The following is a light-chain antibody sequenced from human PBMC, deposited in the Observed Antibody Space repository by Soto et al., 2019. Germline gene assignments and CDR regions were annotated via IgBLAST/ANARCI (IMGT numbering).Light chain of an antibody. J-gene: IGKJ1*01. CDR2: GAS. CDR1: QSVSSSY. V-gene: IGKV3-20*01. CDR3: QQYGSSPRT. Sequence: EIVLTQSPGTLSLSPGERATLSCRASQSVSSSYLAWYQQKPGQAPRLLIYGASIRATGIPDRFSGSGFGTDFTLTISRLEPEDFAVYYCQQYGSSPRTFGQGTKVEIK.